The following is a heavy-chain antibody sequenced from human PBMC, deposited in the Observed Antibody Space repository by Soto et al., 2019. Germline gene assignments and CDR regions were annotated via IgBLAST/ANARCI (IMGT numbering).Heavy chain of an antibody. V-gene: IGHV1-8*01. D-gene: IGHD2-2*01. J-gene: IGHJ5*02. CDR2: MNPNSGNT. CDR3: ARGRYCISTSCYGRNWFDP. CDR1: GYTFTSYD. Sequence: QVQLVQSGAEVKKPGASVKVSCKASGYTFTSYDINWVRQATGQGLEWMGWMNPNSGNTGYAQKFQGRVTMTRNTSIITAYMELSSLRSEDTAVYYCARGRYCISTSCYGRNWFDPWGQGTLVTVSS.